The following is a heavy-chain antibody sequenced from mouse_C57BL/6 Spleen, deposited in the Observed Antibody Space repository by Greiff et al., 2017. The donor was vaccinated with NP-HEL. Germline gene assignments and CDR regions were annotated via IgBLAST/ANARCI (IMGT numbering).Heavy chain of an antibody. CDR1: GYTFTSYG. CDR2: IYPRSGNT. D-gene: IGHD2-10*01. Sequence: QVQLKESGAELARPGASVKLSCKASGYTFTSYGISWVKQRTGQGLEWIGEIYPRSGNTYYNEKFKGKATLTADKSSSTAYMELRSLTSEDSAVYFCAREGAYSWFAYWGQGTLVTVSA. V-gene: IGHV1-81*01. CDR3: AREGAYSWFAY. J-gene: IGHJ3*01.